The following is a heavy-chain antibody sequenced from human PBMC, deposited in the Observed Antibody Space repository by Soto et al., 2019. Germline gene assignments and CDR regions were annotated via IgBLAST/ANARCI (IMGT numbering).Heavy chain of an antibody. CDR1: VGSITNYH. CDR2: MYYSGSA. V-gene: IGHV4-39*01. D-gene: IGHD1-26*01. CDR3: ARHVGNSPPGS. Sequence: SETLSLTCAVSVGSITNYHWGWIRQPPGKGLEWIGSMYYSGSAYYNPSLKSRVTISVDTSKNQFSLKLTSVTAADTAVYHCARHVGNSPPGSWGQGTLVTVSS. J-gene: IGHJ4*02.